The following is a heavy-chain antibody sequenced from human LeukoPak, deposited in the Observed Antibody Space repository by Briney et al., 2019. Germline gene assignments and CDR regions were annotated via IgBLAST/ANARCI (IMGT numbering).Heavy chain of an antibody. CDR3: ARASYGDPYYFDY. CDR1: GFTFSSYS. CDR2: ISSSSSYI. V-gene: IGHV3-21*01. D-gene: IGHD4-17*01. J-gene: IGHJ4*02. Sequence: PGGSLRLSCAASGFTFSSYSMNWVRQAPGKGLEWVSSISSSSSYIYYADSVKGRFTISRDNAKNSLYLQMNSLRAEDTAVYYCARASYGDPYYFDYWGQGTLVTVPS.